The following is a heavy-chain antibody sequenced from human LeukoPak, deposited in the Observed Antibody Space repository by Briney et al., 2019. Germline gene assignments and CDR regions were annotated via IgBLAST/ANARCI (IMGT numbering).Heavy chain of an antibody. CDR2: INPNSGGT. CDR3: ARGDSSGYPGD. CDR1: GYTFTSYG. V-gene: IGHV1-2*02. D-gene: IGHD6-19*01. Sequence: ASVKVSCKASGYTFTSYGISWVRQAPGQGLGWMGWINPNSGGTNYAQKFQGRVTMTRDTSISTAYMELSRLRSDDTAVYYCARGDSSGYPGDWGQGTLVTVSS. J-gene: IGHJ4*02.